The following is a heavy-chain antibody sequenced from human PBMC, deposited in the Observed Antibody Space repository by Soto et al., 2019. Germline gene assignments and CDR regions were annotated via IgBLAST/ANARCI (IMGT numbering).Heavy chain of an antibody. CDR1: GFTVSSNY. CDR2: IYSGGST. CDR3: ARDDGDYGDNCFDP. Sequence: EVQLVASGGGLVQPGGSLRLSCAASGFTVSSNYMSWVRQAPGKGLEWVSVIYSGGSTYYADSVKGRFTISRDNSKNTLYLHMNSLRAEDTAVYYCARDDGDYGDNCFDPWGQGTLVTVAS. D-gene: IGHD4-17*01. J-gene: IGHJ5*02. V-gene: IGHV3-66*01.